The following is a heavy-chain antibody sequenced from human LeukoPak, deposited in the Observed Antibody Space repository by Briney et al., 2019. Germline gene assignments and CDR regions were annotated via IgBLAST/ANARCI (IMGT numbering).Heavy chain of an antibody. CDR3: ARAPPYYDFWSGYYARSRHYYMGV. Sequence: AGGSLRLSCAASGFTFSSYSMNWVRQAPGKGLEWVSGINWNGDSTGYADSVKGRFTISRDNAKNSLYLQMNSLRAEDTALYYCARAPPYYDFWSGYYARSRHYYMGVWGKGTTVTVSS. J-gene: IGHJ6*03. CDR2: INWNGDST. V-gene: IGHV3-20*04. CDR1: GFTFSSYS. D-gene: IGHD3-3*01.